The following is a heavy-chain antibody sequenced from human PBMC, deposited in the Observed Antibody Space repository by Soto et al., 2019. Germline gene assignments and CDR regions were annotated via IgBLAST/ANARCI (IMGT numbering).Heavy chain of an antibody. CDR2: ISSSSSDI. CDR3: ARSAAAGGSYYFDY. J-gene: IGHJ4*01. D-gene: IGHD6-13*01. V-gene: IGHV3-21*01. Sequence: EVQLVESGGGLVKPGGSLRLSCAASGFTFSSYSMNWVRQAPGKGLECVSSISSSSSDIYYADSVKGRFTISRDNTKNSLLLQMNSLRAEDTALYYCARSAAAGGSYYFDYWGQGTLVTVSS. CDR1: GFTFSSYS.